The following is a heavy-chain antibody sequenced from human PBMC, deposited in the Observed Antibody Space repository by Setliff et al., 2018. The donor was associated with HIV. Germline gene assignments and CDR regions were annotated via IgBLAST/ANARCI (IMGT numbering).Heavy chain of an antibody. Sequence: GGSLRLSCAASGDSFRNFGLNWVRQAPGKGLEWIAHIGSSNHGIHYTASVQGRFTVSRDNANNLLFLQMNNLRDEDTAVYYCASFYGDYGYWGHGTQVTVSS. V-gene: IGHV3-48*02. J-gene: IGHJ4*01. CDR3: ASFYGDYGY. D-gene: IGHD3-10*01. CDR1: GDSFRNFG. CDR2: IGSSNHGI.